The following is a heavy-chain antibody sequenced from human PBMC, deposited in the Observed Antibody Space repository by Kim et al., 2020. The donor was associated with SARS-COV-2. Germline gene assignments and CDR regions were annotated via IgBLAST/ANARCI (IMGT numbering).Heavy chain of an antibody. J-gene: IGHJ6*02. V-gene: IGHV3-64*01. CDR1: GFTFSSYA. D-gene: IGHD2-2*01. CDR2: ISSNGGST. CDR3: ARIIVPVPGPYYYGMDV. Sequence: GGSLRLSCAASGFTFSSYAMHWVRQAPGKGLEYVSAISSNGGSTYYANSVKGRFTISRDNSKNTLYLQMGSLRAEDMAVYYCARIIVPVPGPYYYGMDVWGQGTTVTVSS.